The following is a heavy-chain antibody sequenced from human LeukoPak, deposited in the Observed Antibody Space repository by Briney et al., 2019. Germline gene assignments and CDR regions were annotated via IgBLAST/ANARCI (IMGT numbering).Heavy chain of an antibody. CDR3: AKQTHAVWSGYYVFDY. CDR1: GFTFSSYS. J-gene: IGHJ4*02. Sequence: PGRSLRLSCAASGFTFSSYSMNWVRQAPGKGLEWVSSISSSSSYIYYADSVKGRFTISRDNAKNSLYLQMNSLRAEDTAVYYCAKQTHAVWSGYYVFDYWGQGTLVTVSS. V-gene: IGHV3-21*01. CDR2: ISSSSSYI. D-gene: IGHD3-3*01.